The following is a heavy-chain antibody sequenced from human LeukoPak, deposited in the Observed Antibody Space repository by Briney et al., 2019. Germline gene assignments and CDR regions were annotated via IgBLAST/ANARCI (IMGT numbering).Heavy chain of an antibody. J-gene: IGHJ4*02. CDR1: GYSISSGYY. Sequence: PSETLSLTCTVSGYSISSGYYWSWIRQPPGKGLEWIGEINHSGSTNYNPSLKSRVTISVDTSKNQFSLKLSSVTAADTAVYYCARVLRGWLRSPVYFDYWGQGTLVTVSS. V-gene: IGHV4-38-2*02. D-gene: IGHD5-12*01. CDR2: INHSGST. CDR3: ARVLRGWLRSPVYFDY.